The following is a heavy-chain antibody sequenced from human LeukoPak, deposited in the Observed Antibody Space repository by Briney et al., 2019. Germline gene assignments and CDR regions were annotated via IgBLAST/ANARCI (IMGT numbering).Heavy chain of an antibody. CDR2: ISTGRSVM. V-gene: IGHV3-48*02. D-gene: IGHD5/OR15-5a*01. J-gene: IGHJ4*02. CDR1: GFTFSDYG. Sequence: PGGSLRLSCAASGFTFSDYGMSWVRQAPGKGLEWISHISTGRSVMNYADSVKGRFTISRGNGKNSVYLQMNSLRDEDTAVYYCAGGVYGYNAFDYWGQGTLVTVSS. CDR3: AGGVYGYNAFDY.